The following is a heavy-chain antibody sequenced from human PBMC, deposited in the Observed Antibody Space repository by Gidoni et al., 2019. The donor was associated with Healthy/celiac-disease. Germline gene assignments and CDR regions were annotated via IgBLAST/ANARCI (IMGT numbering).Heavy chain of an antibody. J-gene: IGHJ4*02. D-gene: IGHD3-10*01. Sequence: QVQLVESGGGVVQPGRSLRLSCAASGFTFSSYAMHGVRQAPGKGLGCVAVISYDGSNKYYADSVKGRFTISRDNSKNTLYLQMNSLRAEDTAVYYCAREEGGGGRNDMVRGVIGPYFDYWGQGTLVTVSS. CDR3: AREEGGGGRNDMVRGVIGPYFDY. CDR1: GFTFSSYA. CDR2: ISYDGSNK. V-gene: IGHV3-30*04.